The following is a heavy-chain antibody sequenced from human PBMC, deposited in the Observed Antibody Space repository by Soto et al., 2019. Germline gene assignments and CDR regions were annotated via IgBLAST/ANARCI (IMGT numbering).Heavy chain of an antibody. CDR1: GYTFANYG. CDR2: ISGNNGAT. D-gene: IGHD2-2*01. J-gene: IGHJ5*01. Sequence: ASVKVSCKASGYTFANYGISWVRQAPGQGLEWMGWISGNNGATNYAPKVQDRITMTLDTSTSVASMALRSLRSDDTAIYCCARDLKYVQINGNCFDSWGQGTLVTVSS. V-gene: IGHV1-18*04. CDR3: ARDLKYVQINGNCFDS.